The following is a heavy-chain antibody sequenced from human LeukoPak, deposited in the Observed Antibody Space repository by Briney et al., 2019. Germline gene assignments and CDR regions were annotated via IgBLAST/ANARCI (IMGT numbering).Heavy chain of an antibody. D-gene: IGHD5-18*01. CDR1: GFTFSSYE. V-gene: IGHV3-48*03. J-gene: IGHJ4*02. Sequence: GGSLRLSCAASGFTFSSYEMNWVRQAPGKGLEWVSYISSSSSTIYYADSVKGRFTISRDNAKNSLYLQMNSLRAEDTAVYYCARDLGYSYGFGFGYWGQGTLVTVSS. CDR3: ARDLGYSYGFGFGY. CDR2: ISSSSSTI.